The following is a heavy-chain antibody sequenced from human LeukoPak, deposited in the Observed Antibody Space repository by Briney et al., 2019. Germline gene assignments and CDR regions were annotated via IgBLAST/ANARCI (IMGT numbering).Heavy chain of an antibody. J-gene: IGHJ6*02. V-gene: IGHV3-9*01. CDR3: VKDKGPMVRGDGMDV. Sequence: PGRSLRLSCAVSGFTFDGHAMHWVRQVPGKGLEWVAGISWNSGIIAYADSVKGRFTISRDNAKNSLYLQMNSLRPEDTAMYYCVKDKGPMVRGDGMDVWGQGTAVTASS. D-gene: IGHD3-10*01. CDR1: GFTFDGHA. CDR2: ISWNSGII.